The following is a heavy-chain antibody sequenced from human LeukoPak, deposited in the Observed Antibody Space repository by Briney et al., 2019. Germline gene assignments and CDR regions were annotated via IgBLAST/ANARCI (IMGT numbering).Heavy chain of an antibody. CDR2: IYRSGST. CDR3: ARGIVGSRDFYFRYYFDY. Sequence: SETLSLTCTVSGCSIISDYFWGWIRQPPGRGLEWIGTIYRSGSTYYSPSLKSRVTVSVDTSKSEFSLNLTSVTAADTAVYFCARGIVGSRDFYFRYYFDYWGQGTLVTVSS. V-gene: IGHV4-38-2*02. CDR1: GCSIISDYF. D-gene: IGHD3/OR15-3a*01. J-gene: IGHJ4*02.